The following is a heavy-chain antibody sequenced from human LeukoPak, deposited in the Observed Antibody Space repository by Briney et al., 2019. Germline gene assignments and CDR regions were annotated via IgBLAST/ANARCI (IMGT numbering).Heavy chain of an antibody. Sequence: GASAKVSCKASGYTFTGYNMHWVRQAPGQGLEWMGWIDPNSGGTNYAQKFQGRVTMTRDTSISTAYMELSSLRSDDTAVYYCARGRMGGGNDYWGQGTLVTVSS. D-gene: IGHD2-15*01. CDR1: GYTFTGYN. J-gene: IGHJ4*02. V-gene: IGHV1-2*02. CDR2: IDPNSGGT. CDR3: ARGRMGGGNDY.